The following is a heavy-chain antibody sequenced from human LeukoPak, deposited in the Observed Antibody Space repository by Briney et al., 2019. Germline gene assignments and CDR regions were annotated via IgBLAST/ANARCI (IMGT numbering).Heavy chain of an antibody. Sequence: GGSLRLSCAASGLTFSSYEMNWVRQAPGKGLEWVGRIKSKTDGGTTDYAAPVKGRFTISRDDSKNTLYLQMNSLKTEDTAVYYCTTDPDFYDFWSGYYIHDYWGQGTLVTVSS. V-gene: IGHV3-15*01. CDR3: TTDPDFYDFWSGYYIHDY. J-gene: IGHJ4*02. CDR2: IKSKTDGGTT. CDR1: GLTFSSYE. D-gene: IGHD3-3*01.